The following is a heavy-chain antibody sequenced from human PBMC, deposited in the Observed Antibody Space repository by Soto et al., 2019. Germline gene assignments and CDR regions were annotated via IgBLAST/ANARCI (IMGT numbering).Heavy chain of an antibody. CDR1: GGSISTINW. CDR3: ARVSSRSAFGMDV. J-gene: IGHJ6*02. D-gene: IGHD6-6*01. V-gene: IGHV4-4*02. CDR2: IYQTGST. Sequence: ASETRSLTCAVSGGSISTINWWTWVRQPPGKGLDWIGEIYQTGSTSYNPSLESRVTISIDKSKNQFSLKLRSVTAADTAVYYCARVSSRSAFGMDVWGQGATVTVSS.